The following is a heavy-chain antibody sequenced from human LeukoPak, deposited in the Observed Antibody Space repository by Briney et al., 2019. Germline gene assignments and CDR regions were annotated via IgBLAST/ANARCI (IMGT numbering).Heavy chain of an antibody. D-gene: IGHD3-10*01. CDR3: AKDLTNLRITTNWFDP. CDR1: GFTFSSYA. J-gene: IGHJ5*02. Sequence: QTGGSLRLSCAASGFTFSSYAMSWVRQARGKGLEWVSAISGSGGSTYYADSVEGRFTISRDNSKNTLYLQMNSLRAEDTAVYYCAKDLTNLRITTNWFDPWGQGTLVTVSS. V-gene: IGHV3-23*01. CDR2: ISGSGGST.